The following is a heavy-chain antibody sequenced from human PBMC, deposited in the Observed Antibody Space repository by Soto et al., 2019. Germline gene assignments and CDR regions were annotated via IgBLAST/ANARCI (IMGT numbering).Heavy chain of an antibody. CDR2: IYYSGST. Sequence: SATLSLTCTVSGGSISSSSYYWGWIRQPPGKGLEWIGSIYYSGSTYYNPSLKSRVTISVDTSKNQFSLKLSSVTAADTAVYYCARSQGSWYVRVFDPWGQGTLVTVSS. D-gene: IGHD6-13*01. V-gene: IGHV4-39*01. CDR1: GGSISSSSYY. CDR3: ARSQGSWYVRVFDP. J-gene: IGHJ5*02.